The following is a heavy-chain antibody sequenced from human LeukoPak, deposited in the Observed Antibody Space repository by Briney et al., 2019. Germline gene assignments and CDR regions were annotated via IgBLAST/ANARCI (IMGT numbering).Heavy chain of an antibody. CDR1: GYTFTSYY. CDR3: ARDRGIDTAMAPIESCDY. V-gene: IGHV1-46*01. Sequence: ASVKVSCKASGYTFTSYYMHWVRQAPGQGLEGMGIITPSGGSTSYAQKCQGRVTMTRDTSTSTVYMELSSLRSDDTAVYYCARDRGIDTAMAPIESCDYWGQGTLVTVSS. CDR2: ITPSGGST. J-gene: IGHJ4*02. D-gene: IGHD5-18*01.